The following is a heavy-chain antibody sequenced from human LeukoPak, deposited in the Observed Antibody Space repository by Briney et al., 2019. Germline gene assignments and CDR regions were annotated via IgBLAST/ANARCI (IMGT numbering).Heavy chain of an antibody. CDR2: INGDGSLT. V-gene: IGHV3-74*01. Sequence: PGGSLRLSCAAFGFTFSSSWMHWVRQAPGKGLVWVSRINGDGSLTNDADSVKGRFTISRDNAKNTLYLQMNSLRAEDTAVYYCTRTGYDMLTGFFLWGQGTLVTVSS. J-gene: IGHJ4*02. D-gene: IGHD3-9*01. CDR1: GFTFSSSW. CDR3: TRTGYDMLTGFFL.